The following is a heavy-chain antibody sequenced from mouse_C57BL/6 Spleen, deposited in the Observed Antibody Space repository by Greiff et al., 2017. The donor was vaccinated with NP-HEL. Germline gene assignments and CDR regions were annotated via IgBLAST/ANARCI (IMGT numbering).Heavy chain of an antibody. CDR3: ARWDDSYAMDY. V-gene: IGHV1-63*01. D-gene: IGHD4-1*01. CDR1: GYTFTNYW. J-gene: IGHJ4*01. Sequence: VQLKESGAELVRPGTSVKMSCKASGYTFTNYWIGWAKQRPGHGLEWIGDIYPGGGYTNYNEKFKGKATLTADKSSSTAYMQFSSLTSEDSAIYYCARWDDSYAMDYWGQGTSVTVSS. CDR2: IYPGGGYT.